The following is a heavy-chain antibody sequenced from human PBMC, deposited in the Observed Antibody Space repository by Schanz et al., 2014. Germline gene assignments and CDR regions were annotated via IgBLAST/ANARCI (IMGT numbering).Heavy chain of an antibody. J-gene: IGHJ6*02. Sequence: GPEVKEPGASVKVSCEASRYTFNTYGLNWVRQAPGQGLEWMGWISPYNGNTNYAQKLQGRVTMTADTSTSTAYMDLRSLRSDDTAVYYCARAKRFGDMDVWGQGTTVTVSS. D-gene: IGHD3-10*01. CDR1: RYTFNTYG. CDR3: ARAKRFGDMDV. V-gene: IGHV1-18*01. CDR2: ISPYNGNT.